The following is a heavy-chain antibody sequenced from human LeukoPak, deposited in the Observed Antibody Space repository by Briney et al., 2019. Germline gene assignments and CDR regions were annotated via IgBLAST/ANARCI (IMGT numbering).Heavy chain of an antibody. Sequence: GGSLRLSCAASGFTFSNAWMSWVRQAPGKGLEWVGRIKSKTDGGITDYAAPVKGRFTISRDDSKNTLYLQMNSLKTEDTAVYYCTTEGLSGSYYWGQGTLVTVSS. CDR3: TTEGLSGSYY. V-gene: IGHV3-15*01. J-gene: IGHJ4*02. CDR2: IKSKTDGGIT. CDR1: GFTFSNAW. D-gene: IGHD1-26*01.